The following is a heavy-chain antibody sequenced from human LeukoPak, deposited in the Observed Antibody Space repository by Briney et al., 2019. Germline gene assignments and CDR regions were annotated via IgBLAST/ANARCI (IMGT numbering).Heavy chain of an antibody. V-gene: IGHV4-39*01. J-gene: IGHJ4*02. Sequence: SETLSLTRTVPGGSISSSRYYWGWIRHPPGKGLEWIGSIYYSGSTYYNPSLKSRVTISVYPSKNQFSLKLSSVTAADTAVYYCARLMTTVTTLVVGLDYWGQGTLVTVSS. CDR2: IYYSGST. CDR3: ARLMTTVTTLVVGLDY. D-gene: IGHD4-17*01. CDR1: GGSISSSRYY.